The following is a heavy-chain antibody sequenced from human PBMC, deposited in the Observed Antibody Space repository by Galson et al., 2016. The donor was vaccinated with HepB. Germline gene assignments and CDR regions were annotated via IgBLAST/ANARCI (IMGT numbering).Heavy chain of an antibody. V-gene: IGHV3-30*18. D-gene: IGHD6-6*01. CDR2: ISYDGSNK. Sequence: SLRLSCAASGFTFSSYGMHWVRQAPGKGLEWVAVISYDGSNKYYADSVKGRFTISRDNSKNTLYLQMNSLRAEDTAVYYCANERPYYYGMDVWGQGTTVTVSS. CDR1: GFTFSSYG. CDR3: ANERPYYYGMDV. J-gene: IGHJ6*02.